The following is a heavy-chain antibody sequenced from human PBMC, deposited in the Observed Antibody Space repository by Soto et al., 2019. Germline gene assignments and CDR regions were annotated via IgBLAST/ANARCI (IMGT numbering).Heavy chain of an antibody. D-gene: IGHD6-19*01. Sequence: SEILSLTCTVSGGSISSYYWSWIRQPPGKGLEWIGYIYYSGSTNYNPSLKSRVTISVDTSKNQFSLKLSSVTAADTAVYYCASASGVAGTWWYFDYWGQGTLVTVSS. CDR1: GGSISSYY. V-gene: IGHV4-59*01. CDR2: IYYSGST. CDR3: ASASGVAGTWWYFDY. J-gene: IGHJ4*02.